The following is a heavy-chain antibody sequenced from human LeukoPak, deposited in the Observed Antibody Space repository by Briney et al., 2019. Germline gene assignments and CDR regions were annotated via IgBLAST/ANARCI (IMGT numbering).Heavy chain of an antibody. CDR1: GYTLTELS. J-gene: IGHJ4*02. D-gene: IGHD2-2*01. V-gene: IGHV1-24*01. CDR2: FDPEDGET. CDR3: ATVGYCSSTSCLGTLGY. Sequence: ASVKVSCKVSGYTLTELSMHWVRQAPGKGLEWMGGFDPEDGETIYAQKFQGRVTMTEDTSTDTAYMELSRLRSEDTAVYYCATVGYCSSTSCLGTLGYWGQGTLVTVSS.